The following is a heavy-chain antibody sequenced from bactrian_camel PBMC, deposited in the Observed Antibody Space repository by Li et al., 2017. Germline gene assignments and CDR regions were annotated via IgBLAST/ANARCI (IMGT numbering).Heavy chain of an antibody. CDR2: IDSAGRI. J-gene: IGHJ4*01. D-gene: IGHD2*01. Sequence: VQLVESGGTLVQPGGSLRLTCAASGLAGTTYYMAWFRQAPGKEREGVASIDSAGRIYYADSVKGRFAISKDNAKNTLYLQMNNLKPEDTAMYYCAARRRLMCDTWSSRLFTYLGQGTQVTVS. CDR3: AARRRLMCDTWSSRLFTY. CDR1: GLAGTTYY. V-gene: IGHV3S31*01.